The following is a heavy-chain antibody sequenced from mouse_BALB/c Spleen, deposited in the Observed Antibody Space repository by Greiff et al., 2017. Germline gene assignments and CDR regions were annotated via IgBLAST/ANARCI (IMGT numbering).Heavy chain of an antibody. Sequence: EVQVVESGGGLVQPGGSRKLSCAASGFTFSSFGMHWVRQAPEKGLEWVAYISSGSSTIYYADTVKGRFTISRDNPKNTLFLQMTSLRSEDTAMYYCASTATAHYYAMDYWGQGTSVTVSS. CDR1: GFTFSSFG. J-gene: IGHJ4*01. CDR2: ISSGSSTI. CDR3: ASTATAHYYAMDY. D-gene: IGHD1-2*01. V-gene: IGHV5-17*02.